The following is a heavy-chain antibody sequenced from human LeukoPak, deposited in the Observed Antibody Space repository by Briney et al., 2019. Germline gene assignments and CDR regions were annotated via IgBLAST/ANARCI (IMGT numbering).Heavy chain of an antibody. CDR3: AKVYYYDSSGYLDY. CDR1: GFTFSSYA. CDR2: ISGSGGST. J-gene: IGHJ4*02. V-gene: IGHV3-23*01. Sequence: GGSLRLSCAASGFTFSSYAMRWVRQAPGKGLEWVSAISGSGGSTYYADSVKGRFTISRDNSKNTLYLQMNSLRAEDTAVYYCAKVYYYDSSGYLDYWGQGTLVTVSS. D-gene: IGHD3-22*01.